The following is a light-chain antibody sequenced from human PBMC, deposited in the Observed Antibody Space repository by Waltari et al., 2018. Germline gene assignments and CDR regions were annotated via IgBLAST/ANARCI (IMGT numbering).Light chain of an antibody. CDR1: QSILYSSNDKNY. J-gene: IGKJ1*01. CDR3: QQYYRSRT. V-gene: IGKV4-1*01. CDR2: WAS. Sequence: DIVMTQSPDSLAVSLGERATINCKSSQSILYSSNDKNYLAWYQQKPGQPPKPLIYWASTRESGVPDRFSGSGSGTDFTLTISSLQAEDVAVYYCQQYYRSRTFGQGTKVEIK.